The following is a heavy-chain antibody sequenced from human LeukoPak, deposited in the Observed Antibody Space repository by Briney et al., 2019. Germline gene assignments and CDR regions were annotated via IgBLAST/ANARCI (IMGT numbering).Heavy chain of an antibody. CDR1: GFTFSSYE. J-gene: IGHJ3*02. Sequence: GGPLRLSCAASGFTFSSYEMNWVRQPPGKGLEWVSYISSSGSTISYADSVKGRFTISRENAKNSLYLQMNSLRAEDTAVYYCAKIRYYDSSGYFHGAFDIWGQGTMVTVSS. D-gene: IGHD3-22*01. CDR3: AKIRYYDSSGYFHGAFDI. CDR2: ISSSGSTI. V-gene: IGHV3-48*03.